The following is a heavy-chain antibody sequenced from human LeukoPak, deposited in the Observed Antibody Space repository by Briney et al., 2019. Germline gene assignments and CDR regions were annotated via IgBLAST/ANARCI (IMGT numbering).Heavy chain of an antibody. V-gene: IGHV3-9*03. D-gene: IGHD5/OR15-5a*01. J-gene: IGHJ6*02. CDR1: GFTFDDYA. CDR3: AKDIRVGYGMDV. CDR2: ISWNSGSI. Sequence: GRSLRLYRAASGFTFDDYAMHWVPPAPGKGLEWVSGISWNSGSIGYADSVKGRFTISRDNAKNSLYLQMNSLRAEDMALYYCAKDIRVGYGMDVWGQGTTVTVSS.